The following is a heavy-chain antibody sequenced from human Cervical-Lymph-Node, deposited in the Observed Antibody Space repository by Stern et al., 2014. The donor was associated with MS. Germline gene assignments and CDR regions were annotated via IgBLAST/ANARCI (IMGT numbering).Heavy chain of an antibody. CDR3: ARLVYGVVATAERRNWFDA. CDR1: GFTFTNYW. J-gene: IGHJ5*02. Sequence: EVHLVESGGGLVQPGGSLRLSCAASGFTFTNYWMHWVRQAPGKGLVWVSRISSDGIYTNYADSGKGRFTISRDNAKNTVYLQMNSLRAEDTAVYYCARLVYGVVATAERRNWFDAWGQGTLVTVSS. V-gene: IGHV3-74*01. CDR2: ISSDGIYT. D-gene: IGHD5-12*01.